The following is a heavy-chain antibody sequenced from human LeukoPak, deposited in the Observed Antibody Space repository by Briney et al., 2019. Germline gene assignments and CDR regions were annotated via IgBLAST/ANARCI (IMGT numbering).Heavy chain of an antibody. Sequence: GSLRLSCAASGFTFSSYEMNWVRQAPGKGLEWVSCISSSGSTIYYADSVKGRFTISRDNAKNSLYLQMNSLRAEDTAVYYCARERTFDWLLQDAFDIWGQGTMVTVSS. CDR2: ISSSGSTI. CDR1: GFTFSSYE. V-gene: IGHV3-48*03. D-gene: IGHD3-9*01. CDR3: ARERTFDWLLQDAFDI. J-gene: IGHJ3*02.